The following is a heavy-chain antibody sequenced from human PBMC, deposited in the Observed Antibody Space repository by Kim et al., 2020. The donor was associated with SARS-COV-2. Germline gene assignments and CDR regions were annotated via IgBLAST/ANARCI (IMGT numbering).Heavy chain of an antibody. D-gene: IGHD3-3*01. CDR1: GFTFSSYA. Sequence: GGSLRLSCAASGFTFSSYAMHWVRQAPGKGLEWVAVISYDGSNKYYADSVKGRFTISRDNSKNTLYLQMNSLRAEDTAVYYCARALRFLEWLLYSSPFDPWGQGTLVTVSS. CDR3: ARALRFLEWLLYSSPFDP. J-gene: IGHJ5*02. V-gene: IGHV3-30-3*01. CDR2: ISYDGSNK.